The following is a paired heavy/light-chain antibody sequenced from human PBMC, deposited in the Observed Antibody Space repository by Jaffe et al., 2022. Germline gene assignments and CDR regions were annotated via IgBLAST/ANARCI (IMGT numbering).Light chain of an antibody. CDR3: LLYYGGVQKWV. Sequence: QTVVTQEPSLTVSPGGTVTLTCASSTGAVTTDYYPNWFQQKPGQSPRALIYSTTNRHSWTPARFSGSLLGGKAALTLSGVQPEDEADYYCLLYYGGVQKWVFGGGTKLTVL. CDR2: STT. V-gene: IGLV7-43*01. J-gene: IGLJ3*02. CDR1: TGAVTTDYY.
Heavy chain of an antibody. V-gene: IGHV2-5*02. Sequence: QITLKESGPTLVKPTQTLTLTCTFSGFSLNTSGVAVGWIRQPPGKALEWLALIYWDDDKRYSPSLKNRLTITKDTSKNQVVLTMTNMDPVDTATYYCTHRYSYGIAYWGQGTLVTVSS. CDR1: GFSLNTSGVA. J-gene: IGHJ4*02. CDR3: THRYSYGIAY. CDR2: IYWDDDK. D-gene: IGHD3-16*02.